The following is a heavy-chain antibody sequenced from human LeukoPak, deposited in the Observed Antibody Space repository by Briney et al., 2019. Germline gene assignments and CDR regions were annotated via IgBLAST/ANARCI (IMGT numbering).Heavy chain of an antibody. CDR2: IKQDGSEE. J-gene: IGHJ4*02. CDR3: ARGSSAAASLRHDY. Sequence: PGGSLRLSCAASGFTFSSYWMSWVRQAPGKGLEWVANIKQDGSEENFVDSVKGRFTISRDNAKKSLYLQMNSLRAEDTAVYYYARGSSAAASLRHDYWGQGTLVTVSS. D-gene: IGHD5-18*01. CDR1: GFTFSSYW. V-gene: IGHV3-7*01.